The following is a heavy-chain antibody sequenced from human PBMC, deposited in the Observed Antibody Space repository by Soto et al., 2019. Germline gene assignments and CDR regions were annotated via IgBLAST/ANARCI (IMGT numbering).Heavy chain of an antibody. J-gene: IGHJ1*01. CDR3: ARGGLGLAEY. CDR1: GGTFSSYT. D-gene: IGHD3-10*01. CDR2: IIPILGSA. Sequence: QVQLVQSGAEVKKPGSSVKVSCKASGGTFSSYTFSWVRQAPGQGLEWMGRIIPILGSATYAQKFQGRVTITADKSTNTAHMELSSLRSEDTAVYYCARGGLGLAEYWGQGTLVTVSS. V-gene: IGHV1-69*08.